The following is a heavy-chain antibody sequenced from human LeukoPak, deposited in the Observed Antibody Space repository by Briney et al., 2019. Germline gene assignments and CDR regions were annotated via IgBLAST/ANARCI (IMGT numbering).Heavy chain of an antibody. CDR2: IYTSGST. Sequence: PSETLSLTCTVSGGSINTYYWSWIRQPAGKGLEWIGRIYTSGSTNYNPSLKGRVTISVDKSKNQFSLKLSSVTAADTAVYYCARDHPLADYWGQGTLVTVSS. CDR1: GGSINTYY. CDR3: ARDHPLADY. V-gene: IGHV4-4*07. J-gene: IGHJ4*02.